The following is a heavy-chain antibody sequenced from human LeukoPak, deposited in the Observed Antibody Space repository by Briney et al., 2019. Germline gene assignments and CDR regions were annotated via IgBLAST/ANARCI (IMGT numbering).Heavy chain of an antibody. CDR3: AKERENYDILTGYLD. CDR1: GFTFSSYA. V-gene: IGHV3-23*01. D-gene: IGHD3-9*01. CDR2: ISGSGGST. Sequence: GGSLRLSGAASGFTFSSYAMSWVRQAPGKGLEWVSAISGSGGSTYYADSVKGRFTISRDNSKNTLYLQMNSLRAEDTAVYYCAKERENYDILTGYLDWGQGTLVTVSS. J-gene: IGHJ4*02.